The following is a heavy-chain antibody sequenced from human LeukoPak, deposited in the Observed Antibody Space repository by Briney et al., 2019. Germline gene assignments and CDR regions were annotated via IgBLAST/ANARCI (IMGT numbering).Heavy chain of an antibody. J-gene: IGHJ4*02. V-gene: IGHV4-34*01. Sequence: SEELSCTCSVYAGSSSDFDWSRLRPPPGQGLEWSGEVNNSESTNEKQFLKRLITTSVETSNNHFSLKLSPVTAAATAVYCCAGGPTGGVVIAATGEYWGERAL. CDR3: AGGPTGGVVIAATGEY. CDR2: VNNSEST. D-gene: IGHD2-15*01. CDR1: AGSSSDFD.